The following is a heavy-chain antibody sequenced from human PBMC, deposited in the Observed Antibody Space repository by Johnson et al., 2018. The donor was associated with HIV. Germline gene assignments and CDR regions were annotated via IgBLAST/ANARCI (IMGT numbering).Heavy chain of an antibody. Sequence: QVQLVDSGGGVVQPGRSLRLSCAASGFTFSSYGMHWVRQAPGKGLEWVAVISYDGSDKYYADSVKGRFTISRDNSKNTLYLQMNSLRAEDTAVYYCAKDMGGAHSSPGAFDIWGQGTMVTVSS. V-gene: IGHV3-30*18. J-gene: IGHJ3*02. CDR1: GFTFSSYG. D-gene: IGHD6-13*01. CDR3: AKDMGGAHSSPGAFDI. CDR2: ISYDGSDK.